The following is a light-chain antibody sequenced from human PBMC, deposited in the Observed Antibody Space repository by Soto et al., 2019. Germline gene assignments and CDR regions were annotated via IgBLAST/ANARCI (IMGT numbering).Light chain of an antibody. CDR1: QSISSY. Sequence: DIQMTQSPSSLSASVVDRVPITCRASQSISSYLNWYQQKPGKAPKLLIYAASSLQSGVPSRFSGSGSGTDFTLTISSLQPEDFATYYCQQSYSTPIPSCQGGRLEIK. CDR3: QQSYSTPIP. J-gene: IGKJ5*01. V-gene: IGKV1-39*01. CDR2: AAS.